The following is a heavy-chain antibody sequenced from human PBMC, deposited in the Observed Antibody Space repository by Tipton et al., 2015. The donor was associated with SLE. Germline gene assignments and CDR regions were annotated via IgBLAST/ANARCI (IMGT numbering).Heavy chain of an antibody. CDR3: AREAPGGIAAAGSPPLDY. V-gene: IGHV4-31*03. J-gene: IGHJ4*02. CDR1: GGSISSGGYY. Sequence: TLFLTCTVSGGSISSGGYYWSWIRPHPGKGLEWIGYIYYSGSTYYNPSLKSRVTISVDTSKNQFSLKLSSVTAADTAVYYCAREAPGGIAAAGSPPLDYWGQGTLVTVSS. D-gene: IGHD6-13*01. CDR2: IYYSGST.